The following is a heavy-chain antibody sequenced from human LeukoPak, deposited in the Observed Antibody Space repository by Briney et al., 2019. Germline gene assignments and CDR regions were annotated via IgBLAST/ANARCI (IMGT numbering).Heavy chain of an antibody. CDR1: GFTFSSYG. CDR2: ISSSGSTI. J-gene: IGHJ4*02. Sequence: PGGSLRLSCAASGFTFSSYGMSWVRQAPGKGLEWVSYISSSGSTIYYADSVKGRFTISRDNAKNSLYLQMNSLRAEDTAVYYCARDVYDFWSGYYPKQVFDYWGQGTLVTVSS. D-gene: IGHD3-3*01. CDR3: ARDVYDFWSGYYPKQVFDY. V-gene: IGHV3-48*04.